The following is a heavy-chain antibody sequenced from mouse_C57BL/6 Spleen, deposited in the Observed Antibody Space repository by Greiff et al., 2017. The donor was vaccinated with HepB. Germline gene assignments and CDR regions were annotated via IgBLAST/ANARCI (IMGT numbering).Heavy chain of an antibody. J-gene: IGHJ3*01. CDR2: IYPGDGDT. CDR1: GYAFSSSW. D-gene: IGHD3-2*02. V-gene: IGHV1-82*01. Sequence: VQLQQSGPELVKPGASVKISCKASGYAFSSSWMNWVKQRPGKGLEWIGRIYPGDGDTNYNGKFKGKATLTADKSSSTAYMQLSSLTSEDSAVYCGAREDSSGPAWFAYWGQGTLVTVSA. CDR3: AREDSSGPAWFAY.